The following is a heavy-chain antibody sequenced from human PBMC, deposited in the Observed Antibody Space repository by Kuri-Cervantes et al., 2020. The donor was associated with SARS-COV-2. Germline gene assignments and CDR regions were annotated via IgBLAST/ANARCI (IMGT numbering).Heavy chain of an antibody. V-gene: IGHV3-43*01. CDR2: ISWDGGST. D-gene: IGHD3-10*01. CDR3: AKDGLLWFGEYSGGYFDY. CDR1: GSTFDDYT. Sequence: GESLKISCAASGSTFDDYTMHWVRQAPGKGLEWVSLISWDGGSTYYADSVKGRFTISRDNSKNSLYLQMNSLRTEDTALYYCAKDGLLWFGEYSGGYFDYWGQGTLVTVSS. J-gene: IGHJ4*02.